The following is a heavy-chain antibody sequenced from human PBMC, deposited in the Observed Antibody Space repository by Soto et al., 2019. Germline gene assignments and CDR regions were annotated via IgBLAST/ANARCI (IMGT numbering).Heavy chain of an antibody. V-gene: IGHV1-69*13. J-gene: IGHJ6*02. CDR1: GGTFSSYA. CDR2: IIPIFGTA. Sequence: SVKVSCKASGGTFSSYAISWVRQAPGQGLEWMGGIIPIFGTANYAQKFQGRVTITADESTSTAYMELSSLRSEDTAVYYFARDMATTHYYYYGMDVWGQGTTVTVSS. D-gene: IGHD5-12*01. CDR3: ARDMATTHYYYYGMDV.